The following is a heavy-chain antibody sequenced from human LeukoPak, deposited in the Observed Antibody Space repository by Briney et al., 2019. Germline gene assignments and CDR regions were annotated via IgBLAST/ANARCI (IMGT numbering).Heavy chain of an antibody. J-gene: IGHJ4*02. V-gene: IGHV3-66*01. CDR2: IYSGGGT. CDR1: GVTVSSNH. CDR3: VRDAS. Sequence: GGSLRLSCAVSGVTVSSNHMSWVRQAPGKGLEWVSAIYSGGGTYYADSVKCRFTLSRDISKNTLYLQMNSLRAEDTAVYYCVRDASWGQGTLVTVSS.